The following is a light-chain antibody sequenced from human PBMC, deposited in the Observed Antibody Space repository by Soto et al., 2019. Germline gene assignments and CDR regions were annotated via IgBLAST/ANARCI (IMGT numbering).Light chain of an antibody. CDR2: KAS. CDR1: QSVSDW. J-gene: IGKJ2*01. V-gene: IGKV1-5*03. CDR3: QQYNTFSPYT. Sequence: DIQMTQSPSTLSASVGDRVTLTCRASQSVSDWLAWYQQKPGKAPKVLIYKASNLESGVPSRFSGSGFGTEFTLTISSLQPDDSATYYCQQYNTFSPYTFGQGTKLEIK.